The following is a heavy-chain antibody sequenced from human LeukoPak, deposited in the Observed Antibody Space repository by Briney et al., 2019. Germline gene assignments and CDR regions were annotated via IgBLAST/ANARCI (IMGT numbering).Heavy chain of an antibody. CDR1: GFTFSSYG. CDR3: AKVDWSYAFDI. CDR2: ISYDGSNK. V-gene: IGHV3-30*18. Sequence: GGSLRLSCAASGFTFSSYGMHWVRQAPGKGLEWVAVISYDGSNKYYADSVKGRLTISRDNSKNTLYLQMNSLRAEDTAVYYCAKVDWSYAFDIWGQGTMVTVSS. J-gene: IGHJ3*02. D-gene: IGHD3-9*01.